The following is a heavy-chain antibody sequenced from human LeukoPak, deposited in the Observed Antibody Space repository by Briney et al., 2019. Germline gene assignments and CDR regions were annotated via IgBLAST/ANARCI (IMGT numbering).Heavy chain of an antibody. D-gene: IGHD1-26*01. J-gene: IGHJ4*02. V-gene: IGHV6-1*01. Sequence: SQTLSLTCAISGDSVSSNSAAWNWIRQSPSRGLEWLGRTYYRSKWYYDYAVAVKSRISINPDTSKNQFSLQLSSATPEDTAVYYCARDPVGGSTIFDYWGQGTLVTVSS. CDR3: ARDPVGGSTIFDY. CDR2: TYYRSKWYY. CDR1: GDSVSSNSAA.